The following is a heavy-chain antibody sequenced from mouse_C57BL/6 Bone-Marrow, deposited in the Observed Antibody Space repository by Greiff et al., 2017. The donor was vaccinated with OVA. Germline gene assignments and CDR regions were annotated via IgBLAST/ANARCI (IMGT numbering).Heavy chain of an antibody. Sequence: SFTLSFHASVYTFTRYLITWVKQRPGHGLEWIGDIYPGSGSTNYNETFKSKATLTVDTSSIPAYMQLIRLTSADSAVYYSARKYSISGDAIDYWGQGASVTVSS. J-gene: IGHJ4*01. CDR3: ARKYSISGDAIDY. V-gene: IGHV1-55*01. CDR1: VYTFTRYL. D-gene: IGHD2-5*01. CDR2: IYPGSGST.